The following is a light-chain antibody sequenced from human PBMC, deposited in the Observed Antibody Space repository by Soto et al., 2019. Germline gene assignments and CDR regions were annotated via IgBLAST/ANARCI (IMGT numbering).Light chain of an antibody. CDR2: DAS. CDR1: QSVSSSY. CDR3: QRYGRSPPSWT. J-gene: IGKJ1*01. Sequence: EIVLTQSPGTLSLSPGERATLSCRASQSVSSSYLAWYQQKPGQPPRLLIFDASNRATGIPDRFSGSGSGTEFPLTISSLEPEDFAVYYCQRYGRSPPSWTFGQGTKVEIK. V-gene: IGKV3-20*01.